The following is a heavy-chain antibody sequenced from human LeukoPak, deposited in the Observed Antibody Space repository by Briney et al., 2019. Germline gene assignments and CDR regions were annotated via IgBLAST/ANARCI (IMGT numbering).Heavy chain of an antibody. J-gene: IGHJ4*02. V-gene: IGHV3-9*01. CDR2: ISWNSGSI. CDR1: GFTFDDYA. CDR3: TKTKITPGGFDY. D-gene: IGHD2-15*01. Sequence: GGSLRLSCAASGFTFDDYAMHWVRQAPGKGLEWVSGISWNSGSIGYADSVKGRFTISRDNAKNSLYLQMNSLRAEDTALYYCTKTKITPGGFDYWGQGTLVTVSS.